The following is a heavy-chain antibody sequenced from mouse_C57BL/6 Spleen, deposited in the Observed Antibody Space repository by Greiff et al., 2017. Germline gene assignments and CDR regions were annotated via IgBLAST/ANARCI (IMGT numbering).Heavy chain of an antibody. CDR3: ASDIYYGSSPYYFDY. D-gene: IGHD1-1*01. CDR1: GYSFTDYN. J-gene: IGHJ2*01. Sequence: VQLKESGPELVKPGASVKISCKASGYSFTDYNMNWVKQSNGKSLEWIGVINPNYGTTSYNQKFKGKATLTVDQSSSTAYMQLNSLTSEDSAVXYCASDIYYGSSPYYFDYWGQGTTLTVSS. V-gene: IGHV1-39*01. CDR2: INPNYGTT.